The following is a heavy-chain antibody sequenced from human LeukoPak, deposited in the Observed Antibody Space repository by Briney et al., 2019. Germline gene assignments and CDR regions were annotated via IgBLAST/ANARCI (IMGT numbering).Heavy chain of an antibody. D-gene: IGHD6-13*01. J-gene: IGHJ4*02. CDR3: ARDPGIAAAGTVGYFDS. CDR1: GFRFDDYA. CDR2: ISWNSGSI. V-gene: IGHV3-9*01. Sequence: GGSPRLSCAASGFRFDDYAMHWVRQAPGKGLEWVSGISWNSGSIAYADSVTGRFTISRDNAMNSLYLQMNSLRVEDTAVYYCARDPGIAAAGTVGYFDSWGQGILVTVSS.